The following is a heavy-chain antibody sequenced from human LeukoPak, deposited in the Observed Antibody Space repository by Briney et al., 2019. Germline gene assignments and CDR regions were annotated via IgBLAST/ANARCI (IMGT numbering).Heavy chain of an antibody. CDR3: AKGTGFYYFDY. CDR1: GFTSDDYA. Sequence: PGGSLRLSCAASGFTSDDYAMHRVRPAPGRGLEWVSGISWNSGSIGYADSVKGRFTISRDNAKNSLYLQMNSLRAEDTALYYCAKGTGFYYFDYWGQGTLVTVSS. V-gene: IGHV3-9*02. J-gene: IGHJ4*02. CDR2: ISWNSGSI. D-gene: IGHD1-14*01.